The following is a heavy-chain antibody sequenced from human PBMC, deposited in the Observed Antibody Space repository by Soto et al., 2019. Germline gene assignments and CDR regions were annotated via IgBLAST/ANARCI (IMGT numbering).Heavy chain of an antibody. Sequence: QVQLVASVGGVVQPGRSLRLSCAASGFTFSSYGMHCVRQAPGKGLEWVAVIWYDGSNKYYADSVKGRFTISRDNSKNTLYLQMNSLRAEDTAVYYCSRVSIAAAYDYWGQGTLVTVSS. V-gene: IGHV3-33*01. CDR3: SRVSIAAAYDY. J-gene: IGHJ4*02. CDR1: GFTFSSYG. D-gene: IGHD6-13*01. CDR2: IWYDGSNK.